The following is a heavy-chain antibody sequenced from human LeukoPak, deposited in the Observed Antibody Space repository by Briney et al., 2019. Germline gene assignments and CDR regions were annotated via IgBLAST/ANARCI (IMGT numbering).Heavy chain of an antibody. Sequence: GGSLRLSCAASGFTFSSYEMNWVRQAPGKGLEWVSYISSSGSTIYYADSVKGRFTISRDNSKNTLYAEMTSLRAEDTAVYYCATLASGYSSPFDYRGQGTLVTVSS. CDR2: ISSSGSTI. CDR3: ATLASGYSSPFDY. CDR1: GFTFSSYE. V-gene: IGHV3-48*03. J-gene: IGHJ4*02. D-gene: IGHD6-13*01.